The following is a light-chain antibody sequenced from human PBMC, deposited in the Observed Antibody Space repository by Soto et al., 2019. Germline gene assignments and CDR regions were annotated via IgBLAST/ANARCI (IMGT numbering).Light chain of an antibody. V-gene: IGKV1-39*01. Sequence: DNQMTQSPSSLSASVRDRVTITCRASQSISSNLYWYQQKPGKAPKLLIYAASTLNSGVPSRFSGSGSGTDFTLTISSLQPEDFATYYCQQSYSTPSITFGQGTRLEIK. CDR3: QQSYSTPSIT. J-gene: IGKJ5*01. CDR2: AAS. CDR1: QSISSN.